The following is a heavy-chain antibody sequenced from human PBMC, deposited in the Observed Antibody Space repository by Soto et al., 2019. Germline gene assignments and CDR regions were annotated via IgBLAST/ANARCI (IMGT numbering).Heavy chain of an antibody. CDR2: INPSGGST. CDR1: GYTFTSYY. J-gene: IGHJ5*02. CDR3: ARVYCSSTSCSHRTGGWFDP. Sequence: ASVKVSCKASGYTFTSYYMHWVLQAPGQGLEWMGIINPSGGSTSYAQKFQGRVTMTRDTSTSTVYMELSSLRSEDTAVYYCARVYCSSTSCSHRTGGWFDPWGQGTLVTVSS. V-gene: IGHV1-46*03. D-gene: IGHD2-2*01.